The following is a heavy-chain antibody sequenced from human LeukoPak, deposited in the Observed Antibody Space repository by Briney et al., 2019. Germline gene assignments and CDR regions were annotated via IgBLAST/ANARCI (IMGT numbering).Heavy chain of an antibody. J-gene: IGHJ4*02. Sequence: GASVKVSCKASGGTFSSYTISWVRQAPGQGLEWTGRIFPILGIANYAQKFQGRVTITADKSTSTAYMELSSLRSEDTAVDYCARDFWSGQIPGDYWGQGNLVTVSS. V-gene: IGHV1-69*02. CDR2: IFPILGIA. D-gene: IGHD3-3*01. CDR1: GGTFSSYT. CDR3: ARDFWSGQIPGDY.